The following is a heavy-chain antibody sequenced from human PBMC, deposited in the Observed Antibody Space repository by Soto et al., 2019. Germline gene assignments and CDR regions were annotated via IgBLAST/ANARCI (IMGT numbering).Heavy chain of an antibody. J-gene: IGHJ4*02. V-gene: IGHV4-4*02. CDR1: GGSISSSNW. D-gene: IGHD3-22*01. CDR3: ARAPDDSSGYSGFTDY. Sequence: QVQLQESGPGLVKPSGTLSLTCAVSGGSISSSNWWSWVRQPPGKGREWIGEIYHSGSTNYNPSLKSRVPISVDKSTNQFSLKLSSVTAADTAVYYCARAPDDSSGYSGFTDYWGQGTLVTVSS. CDR2: IYHSGST.